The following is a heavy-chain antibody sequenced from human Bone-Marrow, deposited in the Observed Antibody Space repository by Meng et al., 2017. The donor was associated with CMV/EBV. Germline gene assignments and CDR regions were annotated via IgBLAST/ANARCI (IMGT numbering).Heavy chain of an antibody. D-gene: IGHD6-19*01. CDR2: IYYSGST. V-gene: IGHV4-59*01. Sequence: SETLSLTCTVSGGSISSYYWSWIRQPPGKGLEWIGYIYYSGSTNYNPSLKSRVTISVDTSKNQFSLKLSSVTAADTAVYYCARVPGYSSGWRNYCYYYGMDVWGQGTTVTVSS. CDR1: GGSISSYY. J-gene: IGHJ6*02. CDR3: ARVPGYSSGWRNYCYYYGMDV.